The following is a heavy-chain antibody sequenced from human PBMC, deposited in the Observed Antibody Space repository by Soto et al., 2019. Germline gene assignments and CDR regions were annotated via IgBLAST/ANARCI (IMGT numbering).Heavy chain of an antibody. CDR2: IYSDGGT. CDR3: ARASYYFYYYMDV. Sequence: EVQLVESGGGSVQPGGSLRLSCAASGFTVSSNYISWVRQAPGKGLEWVSVIYSDGGTHYADSLKGRFTISRDNSKNTMYLQMNSLRAEDTAVYYCARASYYFYYYMDVWGKGTTVTVSS. J-gene: IGHJ6*03. V-gene: IGHV3-66*01. CDR1: GFTVSSNY.